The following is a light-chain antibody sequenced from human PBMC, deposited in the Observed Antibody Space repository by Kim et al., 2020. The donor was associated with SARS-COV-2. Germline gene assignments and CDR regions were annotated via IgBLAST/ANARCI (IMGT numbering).Light chain of an antibody. V-gene: IGLV3-1*01. CDR1: KLGDKY. J-gene: IGLJ1*01. Sequence: SYELTQPPSVSVSPGQTASITCSGYKLGDKYVSWYQQKPGQSPVVVIYQDNQRPSEIPERFSGSNSGNTATLTISWTQAMDEADYYCQAWDSSTHNYVFGAGTKVTVL. CDR2: QDN. CDR3: QAWDSSTHNYV.